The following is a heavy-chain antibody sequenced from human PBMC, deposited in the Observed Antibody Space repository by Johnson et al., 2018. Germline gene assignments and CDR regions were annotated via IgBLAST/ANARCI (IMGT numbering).Heavy chain of an antibody. J-gene: IGHJ3*02. CDR2: IYIGGPT. CDR3: TRSQLGRSALDI. D-gene: IGHD1-1*01. V-gene: IGHV3-66*01. CDR1: GFTFSNYA. Sequence: VQLVHSGGGLVQPGGSLRLSCAASGFTFSNYAMSWVRQAPGKGLAWVSVIYIGGPTYYADSVKGRVTIARDNSKNTVYLQMNSLRTEDTAVYYCTRSQLGRSALDIWGQGTMVTVSS.